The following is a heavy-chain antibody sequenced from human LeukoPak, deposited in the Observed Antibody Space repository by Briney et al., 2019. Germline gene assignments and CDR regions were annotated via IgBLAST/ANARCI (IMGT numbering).Heavy chain of an antibody. Sequence: ASVKVSCKASAYTFTGYYMHWVRQAPGQGLEWMGWINPNSGGTYYAQKFQGRVTMTRDTSISTAYMELSRLRSDDTAVYYCASTALTVDYWGQGTLVTVSS. D-gene: IGHD5-18*01. V-gene: IGHV1-2*02. CDR2: INPNSGGT. CDR3: ASTALTVDY. CDR1: AYTFTGYY. J-gene: IGHJ4*02.